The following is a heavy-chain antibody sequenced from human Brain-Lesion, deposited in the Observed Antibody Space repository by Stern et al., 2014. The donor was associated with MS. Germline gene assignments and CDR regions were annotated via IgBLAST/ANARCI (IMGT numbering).Heavy chain of an antibody. CDR1: GYTFSRYD. D-gene: IGHD2-2*01. CDR2: MNPYSGNT. J-gene: IGHJ4*02. V-gene: IGHV1-8*01. CDR3: ARAVRNQLLSEY. Sequence: QVQLGQSGAEVKKPGASVKVSCKASGYTFSRYDITWVRQASGHGLEWMGWMNPYSGNTGYAQKFKGRVSMTSDPSISTVYMELTSLTSDDTAVYFCARAVRNQLLSEYWGQGTLVTVSS.